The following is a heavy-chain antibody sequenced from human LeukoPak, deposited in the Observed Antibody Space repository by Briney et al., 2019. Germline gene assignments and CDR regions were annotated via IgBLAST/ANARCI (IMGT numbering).Heavy chain of an antibody. V-gene: IGHV1-69*13. CDR3: ARHTNYYDSSGYSYYYYYYMDV. D-gene: IGHD3-22*01. CDR1: GGTFSSYA. Sequence: GASVKVSCKASGGTFSSYAISWVRQAPGQGLEWMGGIIPIFGTANYAQKFQGRVTMTADESTSTAYMELSSLRSEHTAVYYSARHTNYYDSSGYSYYYYYYMDVWGKGTTVTTSS. J-gene: IGHJ6*03. CDR2: IIPIFGTA.